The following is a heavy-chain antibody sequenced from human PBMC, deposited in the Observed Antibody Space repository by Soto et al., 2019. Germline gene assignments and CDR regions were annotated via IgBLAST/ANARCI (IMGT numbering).Heavy chain of an antibody. J-gene: IGHJ4*02. V-gene: IGHV5-51*01. CDR2: IYPGDSDT. CDR3: ASVYYYDSSGYYSPYYFDY. CDR1: GYSFTSYW. Sequence: GESLKISCKGSGYSFTSYWIGWVRQMPGKGLEWMGIIYPGDSDTRYSPSFQGQVTISADKSIRTAYLQWSSLKASDTAMYYCASVYYYDSSGYYSPYYFDYWGQGTLVTVSS. D-gene: IGHD3-22*01.